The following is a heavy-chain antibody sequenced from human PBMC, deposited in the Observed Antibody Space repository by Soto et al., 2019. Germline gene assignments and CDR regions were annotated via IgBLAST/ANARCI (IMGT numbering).Heavy chain of an antibody. V-gene: IGHV5-10-1*01. J-gene: IGHJ4*02. CDR3: ARARYDYVWGSYRYTDLDY. Sequence: PGESLKISCQACGYGFTMHWIAWVRQMPGKGLEWMGRIDPSDSYTNYSPSFQGHVTISADKSISTAYLQWSSLKASDTAMYYCARARYDYVWGSYRYTDLDYWGQGTLVTVSS. CDR1: GYGFTMHW. D-gene: IGHD3-16*02. CDR2: IDPSDSYT.